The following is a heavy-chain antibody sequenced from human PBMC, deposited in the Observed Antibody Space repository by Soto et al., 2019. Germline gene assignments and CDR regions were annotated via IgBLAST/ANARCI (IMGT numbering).Heavy chain of an antibody. Sequence: LSLTCSVSGDSISTIDYFWAWIRQPPGQALEYIGYIYKTATTYYNPSFESRVAISLDTSKSQFSLNVTSVTAPDTAVYFCARGRYCLTGRCFPNWFDSWGPGTLVTVSS. CDR3: ARGRYCLTGRCFPNWFDS. J-gene: IGHJ5*01. CDR2: IYKTATT. CDR1: GDSISTIDYF. V-gene: IGHV4-30-4*01. D-gene: IGHD2-15*01.